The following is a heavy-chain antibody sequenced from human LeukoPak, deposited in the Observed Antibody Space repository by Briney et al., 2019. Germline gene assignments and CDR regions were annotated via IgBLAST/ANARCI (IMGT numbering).Heavy chain of an antibody. CDR2: ISYDGTNK. Sequence: PGRSLRLSCAASGFTFSSYAMHWVRRAPGKGLEWLAVISYDGTNKYYRDSVKGRLTISRDNSKNTVHLQMDSLRPEDTAVYYCARDGGSYWGQGTLVTVSS. CDR3: ARDGGSY. D-gene: IGHD3-16*01. CDR1: GFTFSSYA. V-gene: IGHV3-30*04. J-gene: IGHJ4*02.